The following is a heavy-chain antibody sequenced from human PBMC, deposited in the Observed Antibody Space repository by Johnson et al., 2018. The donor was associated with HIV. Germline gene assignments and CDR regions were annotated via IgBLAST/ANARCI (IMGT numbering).Heavy chain of an antibody. CDR1: GFTFSSYA. Sequence: QLVESGGGLVQPGGSLRLSCAASGFTFSSYAMNWVRQAPGKGLEWVSVIYSGGSTYYAASVKGRFTISRDNSKNTLYLQMNSLRAEDTAVYYCTKEPITGTTGNAFDIWGQGTMVTVSS. CDR2: IYSGGST. J-gene: IGHJ3*02. D-gene: IGHD1-20*01. CDR3: TKEPITGTTGNAFDI. V-gene: IGHV3-23*03.